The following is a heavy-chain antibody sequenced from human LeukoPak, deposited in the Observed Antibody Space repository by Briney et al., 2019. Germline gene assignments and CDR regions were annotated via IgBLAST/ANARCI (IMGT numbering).Heavy chain of an antibody. V-gene: IGHV1-2*02. D-gene: IGHD2-21*02. CDR2: INPNSGGT. CDR3: ARDSHPATAIPPELSWFDP. CDR1: GYTFTGYY. J-gene: IGHJ5*02. Sequence: ASVKVSCKASGYTFTGYYMHWVRQAPGQGLEWMGWINPNSGGTNYAQKFQGRVTMTRDTSISTAYMELSRLRSDDTAVYYCARDSHPATAIPPELSWFDPWGQGTLVTVSS.